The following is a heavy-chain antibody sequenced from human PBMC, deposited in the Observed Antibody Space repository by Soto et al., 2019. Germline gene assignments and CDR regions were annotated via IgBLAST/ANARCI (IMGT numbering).Heavy chain of an antibody. Sequence: QVQLVQSGSEVKKHGASVKVSCKASGYTFTSYGISWVRQAPGQGLEWMGWSSANNGNTNYAQKLQGRVTRTTDTSTGTADMELRSLRSDDSAVYYWARDNGYESDYWSQGTLVTVSS. J-gene: IGHJ4*02. D-gene: IGHD5-12*01. CDR2: SSANNGNT. CDR3: ARDNGYESDY. V-gene: IGHV1-18*01. CDR1: GYTFTSYG.